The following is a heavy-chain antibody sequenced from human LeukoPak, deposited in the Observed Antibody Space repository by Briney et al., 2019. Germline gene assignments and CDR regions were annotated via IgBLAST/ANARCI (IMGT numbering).Heavy chain of an antibody. J-gene: IGHJ5*02. D-gene: IGHD3-22*01. CDR1: GGSISSGDYF. V-gene: IGHV4-30-4*01. CDR2: MYYSGST. Sequence: SETLSLTCTVSGGSISSGDYFWSWIRQPPGKGLEWIAYMYYSGSTYYNPSLKSRVTMSADTSKNQLSLKLSSVTAADTAVYYCARPYYYDSRIDPWGQGILVTVSS. CDR3: ARPYYYDSRIDP.